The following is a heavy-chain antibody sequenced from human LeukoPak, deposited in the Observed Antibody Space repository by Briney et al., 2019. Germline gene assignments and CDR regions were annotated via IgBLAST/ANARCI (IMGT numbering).Heavy chain of an antibody. CDR3: ARSVSLYDILTGYYTGSGAFDI. D-gene: IGHD3-9*01. V-gene: IGHV3-66*01. CDR2: IYSGGST. CDR1: GFTVSSNY. Sequence: GGSLRLSCAASGFTVSSNYMSWVRQAPGKGLEWVSVIYSGGSTYYADSVKGRFTISRDDSKNTLYLQMNSLRAEDTAVYYCARSVSLYDILTGYYTGSGAFDIWGQGTMVTVSS. J-gene: IGHJ3*02.